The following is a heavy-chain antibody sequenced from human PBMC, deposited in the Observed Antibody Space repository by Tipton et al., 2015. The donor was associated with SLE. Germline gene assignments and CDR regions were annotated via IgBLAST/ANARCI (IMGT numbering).Heavy chain of an antibody. CDR2: IAHNGGFQ. CDR1: GFTFSSYE. J-gene: IGHJ3*02. Sequence: SLRLSCAASGFTFSSYEMNWVRQAPGRGLEWVAVIAHNGGFQHYAASVKGRFTISRDAAKKTVYLQMYNLRDDDTAVYYCAREPRDTGPFDSWGQGTMVLVSS. V-gene: IGHV3-30*04. CDR3: AREPRDTGPFDS. D-gene: IGHD5-18*01.